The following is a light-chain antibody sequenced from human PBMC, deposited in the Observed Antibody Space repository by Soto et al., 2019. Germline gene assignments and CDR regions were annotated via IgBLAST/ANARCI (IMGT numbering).Light chain of an antibody. CDR1: QGISNY. J-gene: IGKJ2*01. CDR3: QKYNSAPHT. V-gene: IGKV1-27*01. Sequence: DIQMTQSPSSLSASVGDRVTITCRASQGISNYLAWYQQKPGKVPKLLIYAASTLQSGVPPRFSGSVSGTDFTLTISSLQPEDVANYYCQKYNSAPHTFGQGTKLEIK. CDR2: AAS.